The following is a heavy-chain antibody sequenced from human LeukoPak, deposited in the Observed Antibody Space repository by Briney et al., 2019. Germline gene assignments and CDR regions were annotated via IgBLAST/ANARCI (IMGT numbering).Heavy chain of an antibody. CDR2: ISAYNGNT. CDR3: AKTYYYDSSGYLWNYFDY. J-gene: IGHJ4*02. V-gene: IGHV1-18*01. D-gene: IGHD3-22*01. Sequence: GASVKVSCKASGYTFTSYGISWVRQAPGQGLEWMGWISAYNGNTNYAQKLQGRVTMTTDTSTSTAYMELRSLRSDDTAVYYCAKTYYYDSSGYLWNYFDYWGQGTLVTVSS. CDR1: GYTFTSYG.